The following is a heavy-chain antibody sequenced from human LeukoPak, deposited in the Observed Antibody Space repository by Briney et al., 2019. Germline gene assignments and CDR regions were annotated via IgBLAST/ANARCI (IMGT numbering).Heavy chain of an antibody. CDR2: IYYSGST. J-gene: IGHJ3*02. CDR1: GGSISSGDYY. D-gene: IGHD6-13*01. V-gene: IGHV4-30-4*08. Sequence: SETLSLTCTVSGGSISSGDYYWSWIRQPRGKGLEWIGYIYYSGSTYYNPSLKSRVTISVDTSKNQFSLKLSSVTAADTAVYYCASAGNDDSSSPDAFDIWGQGTMVTVSS. CDR3: ASAGNDDSSSPDAFDI.